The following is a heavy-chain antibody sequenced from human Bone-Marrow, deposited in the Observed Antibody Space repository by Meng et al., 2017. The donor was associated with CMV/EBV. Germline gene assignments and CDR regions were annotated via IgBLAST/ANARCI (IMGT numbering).Heavy chain of an antibody. Sequence: ASVKVSCKASGYTFTSYDINWVRQATGQGLEWMGWMNPNSGNTGYAQKFQGKVTMTRNTSISTAYMELSRLRAEDTAVYYCARALFRYCSSTSCYSDYWGQGTLVTVSS. J-gene: IGHJ4*02. CDR1: GYTFTSYD. CDR2: MNPNSGNT. CDR3: ARALFRYCSSTSCYSDY. V-gene: IGHV1-8*01. D-gene: IGHD2-2*01.